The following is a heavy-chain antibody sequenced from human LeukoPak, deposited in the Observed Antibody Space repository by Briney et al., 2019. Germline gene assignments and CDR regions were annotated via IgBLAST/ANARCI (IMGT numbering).Heavy chain of an antibody. D-gene: IGHD6-19*01. Sequence: GASVKVSCKASGGTFSSYAICWVRQAPGQGLEWVGRVIPILGIANYAQKFQGRVTITADKSTSTAYMELSSLRSEDTAVYYCARARLPGIAVAGTHYYYYGMDVWGQGTTVTVSS. J-gene: IGHJ6*02. CDR1: GGTFSSYA. CDR2: VIPILGIA. V-gene: IGHV1-69*04. CDR3: ARARLPGIAVAGTHYYYYGMDV.